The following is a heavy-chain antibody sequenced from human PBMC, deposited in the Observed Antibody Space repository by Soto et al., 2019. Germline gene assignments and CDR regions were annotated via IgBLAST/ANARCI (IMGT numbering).Heavy chain of an antibody. D-gene: IGHD2-15*01. Sequence: QVQLVQSGAEVKKPGASVKVSCKASGYTFTSYGISWVRQAPGQGLEWMGWISAYNGNTNYAQKLQGRVTMTTDTSTSTAYMELRSLRSDDTAVYYCAKGGSAYCSGGSCYHPFDYWGQGTLVTDSS. V-gene: IGHV1-18*01. J-gene: IGHJ4*02. CDR1: GYTFTSYG. CDR3: AKGGSAYCSGGSCYHPFDY. CDR2: ISAYNGNT.